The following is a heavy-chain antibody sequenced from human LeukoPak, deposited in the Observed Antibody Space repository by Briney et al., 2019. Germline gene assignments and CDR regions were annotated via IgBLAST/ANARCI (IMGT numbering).Heavy chain of an antibody. CDR2: IDYSGGT. Sequence: ASETLSLTCTVSAGSISTYYWSWIRQPPRKGLEWIGYIDYSGGTNYNPSLKSRVTISVDTSKNQFSLKLSSVTAADTAVYYCARSYYDIDFDYWGRGTLVTVSS. CDR3: ARSYYDIDFDY. V-gene: IGHV4-59*01. CDR1: AGSISTYY. J-gene: IGHJ4*02. D-gene: IGHD3-9*01.